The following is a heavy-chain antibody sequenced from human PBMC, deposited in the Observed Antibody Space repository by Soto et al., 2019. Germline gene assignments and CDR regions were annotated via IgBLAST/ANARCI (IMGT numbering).Heavy chain of an antibody. Sequence: QVQLQESGPGLVKPSQTLSLTCTVSGGSISSGGYYWSWIRQHPGKGLEWIGYIYYSGSTYYNPSLQSRVTISVDTSKNQFSLKLSSVTAADTAVYYCAGLRPDVFLWFGELFGWFDPWGQGTLVTVSS. CDR1: GGSISSGGYY. D-gene: IGHD3-10*01. CDR2: IYYSGST. J-gene: IGHJ5*02. V-gene: IGHV4-31*03. CDR3: AGLRPDVFLWFGELFGWFDP.